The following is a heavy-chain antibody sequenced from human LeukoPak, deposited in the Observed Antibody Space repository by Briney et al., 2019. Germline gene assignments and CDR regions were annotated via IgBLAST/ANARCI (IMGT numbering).Heavy chain of an antibody. V-gene: IGHV3-23*01. Sequence: GGSLRLSCAASGFTFSSYTMSWVRQAPGKRLEWVSVFTASGGNTYYADSVKGRLTISRDNSKNTLDLQMNSLRAEDTAVYYCAKSQGSGYYNYFDYWGQGTLVTVSS. CDR2: FTASGGNT. D-gene: IGHD3-22*01. CDR1: GFTFSSYT. J-gene: IGHJ4*02. CDR3: AKSQGSGYYNYFDY.